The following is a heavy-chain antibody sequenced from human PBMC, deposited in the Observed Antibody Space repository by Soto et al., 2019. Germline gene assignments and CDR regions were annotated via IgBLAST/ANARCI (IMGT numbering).Heavy chain of an antibody. J-gene: IGHJ4*02. CDR2: IYYSGPS. V-gene: IGHV4-61*01. Sequence: SETLSLTCTVSGGSVSRDSNFWSWIRQPPGKGLEWIGYIYYSGPSRYNPSLESRVTISIDSSKNQVSLTLTSVTAADTAVYYCARGYSHYAHWGRGTLVTSPQ. CDR3: ARGYSHYAH. CDR1: GGSVSRDSNF. D-gene: IGHD4-4*01.